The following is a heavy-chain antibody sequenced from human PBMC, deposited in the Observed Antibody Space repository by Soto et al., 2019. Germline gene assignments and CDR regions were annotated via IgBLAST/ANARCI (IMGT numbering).Heavy chain of an antibody. V-gene: IGHV3-74*01. CDR3: ARDRGWSLFDY. J-gene: IGHJ4*02. D-gene: IGHD6-19*01. Sequence: EVQLVESGGGLVQPGGSLRLSCAASGFTFSSYWMYWVRQAPGKGLVWVSRTNSDGSDTSYADSVKGRFTISRDNAKNTQYLQMNSLRAEDTAVYYCARDRGWSLFDYWGQGTLVTVSS. CDR1: GFTFSSYW. CDR2: TNSDGSDT.